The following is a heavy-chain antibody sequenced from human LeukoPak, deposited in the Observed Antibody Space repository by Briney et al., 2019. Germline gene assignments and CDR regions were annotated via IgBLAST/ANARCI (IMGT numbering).Heavy chain of an antibody. CDR3: ARQGVYYDSSGYSSPLSAFDI. J-gene: IGHJ3*02. D-gene: IGHD3-22*01. V-gene: IGHV5-51*01. CDR2: IYPGDSNT. CDR1: GYSFTSYW. Sequence: HGESLKISCQVSGYSFTSYWIAWVRQMPGKGLEWMGIIYPGDSNTRYSPSFQGQVTISADKSISTAYLQWSSLKASDTAMYYCARQGVYYDSSGYSSPLSAFDIWGQGTMVTVSS.